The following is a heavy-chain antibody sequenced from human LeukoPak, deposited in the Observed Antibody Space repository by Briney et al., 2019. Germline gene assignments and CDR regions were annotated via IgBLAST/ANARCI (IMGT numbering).Heavy chain of an antibody. J-gene: IGHJ4*02. V-gene: IGHV4-31*03. Sequence: PSQTLSLTCTVSGGSISSGGYYWSWLRQHPGTGLEWLGYIYYSGSTYYNPSLKSRVTISVDTSKNQFSLKLSSVTAADTAVYYCASTDALAQNSYGYVFDYWGQGTLVTVSS. CDR2: IYYSGST. CDR3: ASTDALAQNSYGYVFDY. CDR1: GGSISSGGYY. D-gene: IGHD5-18*01.